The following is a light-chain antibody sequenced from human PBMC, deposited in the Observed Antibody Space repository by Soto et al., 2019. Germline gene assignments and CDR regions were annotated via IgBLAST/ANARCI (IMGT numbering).Light chain of an antibody. V-gene: IGLV4-69*01. CDR3: QTWGTGIWV. J-gene: IGLJ3*02. Sequence: QPVLTQSPSASASLRASVKLTCTLSSGHSSYAIAWHQQQPDKGPRYLMKVKNDGSHTKGDGIPDRFSGSSSGAERYLTISSLQSEDEADYYCQTWGTGIWVFGGGTKVTVL. CDR1: SGHSSYA. CDR2: VKNDGSH.